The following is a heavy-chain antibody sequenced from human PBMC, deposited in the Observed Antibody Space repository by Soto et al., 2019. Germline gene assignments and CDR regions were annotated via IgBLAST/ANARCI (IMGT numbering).Heavy chain of an antibody. Sequence: QVQLVQSGAEVKKPGSSVKVSCKASGGTFSSYAISWVRQAPGQGLEWMGGIIPIFGTANYAQKFQGRVTITAYESTSTAYRELSSLRSEDIAVYYCARGGHSSRRYWGDYYYGMDFLVQGPKVTVSS. CDR2: IIPIFGTA. CDR3: ARGGHSSRRYWGDYYYGMDF. V-gene: IGHV1-69*01. CDR1: GGTFSSYA. D-gene: IGHD6-13*01. J-gene: IGHJ6*02.